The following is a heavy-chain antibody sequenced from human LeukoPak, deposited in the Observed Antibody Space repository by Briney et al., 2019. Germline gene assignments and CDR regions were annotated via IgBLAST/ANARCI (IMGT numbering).Heavy chain of an antibody. J-gene: IGHJ6*03. V-gene: IGHV1-2*02. CDR1: GYTFTGYY. CDR2: INPNSGGT. Sequence: GASVKVSCKASGYTFTGYYTHWVRQAPGQGLEWMGWINPNSGGTNYAQKFQGRVTMTRDTSISTAYMELSRLRSDDTAVYYCARDRTYYYYYYYMDVWGKGTTVTVSS. CDR3: ARDRTYYYYYYYMDV.